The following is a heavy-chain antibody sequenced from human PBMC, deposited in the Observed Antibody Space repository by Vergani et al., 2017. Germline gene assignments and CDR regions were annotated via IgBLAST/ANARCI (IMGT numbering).Heavy chain of an antibody. D-gene: IGHD6-19*01. Sequence: QVQLVQSGAEVKKPGASVKVSCKASGYTFTSYGISWVRQAPGQGLEWMGWISAYNGNTNYAQKLQGRVTMTTDTSTSTAYMGLRSLRSDDTAVYYCARDRIAVAGTGYYYGMDVWGQGTTVTVSS. CDR1: GYTFTSYG. CDR2: ISAYNGNT. J-gene: IGHJ6*02. CDR3: ARDRIAVAGTGYYYGMDV. V-gene: IGHV1-18*04.